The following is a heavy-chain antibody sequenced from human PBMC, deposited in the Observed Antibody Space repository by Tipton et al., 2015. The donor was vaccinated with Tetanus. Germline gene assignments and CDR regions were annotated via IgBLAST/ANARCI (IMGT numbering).Heavy chain of an antibody. CDR1: GDSISGYY. CDR2: FYYSGST. V-gene: IGHV4-59*01. D-gene: IGHD2-2*01. Sequence: TLSLTCTVSGDSISGYYWNWIRQPPGKGLEWIGYFYYSGSTNYNPPLKSRVTMSGDTSKNQFSLKLSSVTPADTAVYYCAGGSSVWSWYMQHWGQGTLVTVSS. CDR3: AGGSSVWSWYMQH. J-gene: IGHJ1*01.